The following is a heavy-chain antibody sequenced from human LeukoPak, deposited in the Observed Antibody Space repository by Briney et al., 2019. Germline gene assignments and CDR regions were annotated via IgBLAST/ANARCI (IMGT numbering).Heavy chain of an antibody. V-gene: IGHV4-34*01. D-gene: IGHD4-17*01. Sequence: SGTLSLTGAVDGGSFSGYYWGWIRRPPGKGREWIGEINHSGSTNYNPSLKSQVAISVDTSKNQFSLKLSSVTAADTAVYYCARGPHGDYSDYWGQGTLVTVSS. CDR3: ARGPHGDYSDY. J-gene: IGHJ4*02. CDR2: INHSGST. CDR1: GGSFSGYY.